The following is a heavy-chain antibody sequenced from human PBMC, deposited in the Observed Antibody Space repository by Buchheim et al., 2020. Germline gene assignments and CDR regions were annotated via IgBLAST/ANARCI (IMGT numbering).Heavy chain of an antibody. J-gene: IGHJ4*02. V-gene: IGHV3-21*01. CDR1: GFTFRSYS. D-gene: IGHD1-7*01. CDR3: ARANENYSGFDY. Sequence: EVQLVESGGGLVKPGGSLRLSCAASGFTFRSYSMNWVRQAPGKGLEWVSSIGSRSSYRYYADSVKGRFTISRDNAENSLSVQMNSLRAEDTAVYYCARANENYSGFDYWGQGTL. CDR2: IGSRSSYR.